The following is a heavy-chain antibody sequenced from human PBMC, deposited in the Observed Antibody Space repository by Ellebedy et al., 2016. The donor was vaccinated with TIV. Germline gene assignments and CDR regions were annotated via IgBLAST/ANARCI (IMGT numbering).Heavy chain of an antibody. Sequence: ASVKVSCXVSGHPLRETSIHWVRQAPGKGLEWLGGFDPEDGEITYAQALQGRVSMTVDTSGDTVYIGVGSLRSGDTATYYCVAALVWGLDYWGQGTLVTVSS. CDR3: VAALVWGLDY. CDR2: FDPEDGEI. D-gene: IGHD7-27*01. J-gene: IGHJ4*02. V-gene: IGHV1-24*01. CDR1: GHPLRETS.